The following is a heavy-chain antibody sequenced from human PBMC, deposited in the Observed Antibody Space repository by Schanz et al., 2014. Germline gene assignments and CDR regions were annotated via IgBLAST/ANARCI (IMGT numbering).Heavy chain of an antibody. CDR3: AGDEGEVVRGVIESVNHDYGGMDV. Sequence: QVQLVQSGAEVKKPGASVKVSCKASGYTFTSYSMHWVRQAPGQGLEWMGIINLSGGSTNNAQKCRGRRTVTRDTYTGTVYMERSSLRSEDTAVYYCAGDEGEVVRGVIESVNHDYGGMDVWGRGTTVTVSS. CDR1: GYTFTSYS. D-gene: IGHD3-10*01. J-gene: IGHJ6*02. CDR2: INLSGGST. V-gene: IGHV1-46*01.